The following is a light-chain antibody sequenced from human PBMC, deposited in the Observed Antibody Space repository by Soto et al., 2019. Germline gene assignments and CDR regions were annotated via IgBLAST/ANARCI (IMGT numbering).Light chain of an antibody. CDR1: QSISSY. J-gene: IGKJ1*01. CDR2: AAS. V-gene: IGKV1-39*01. CDR3: QQSDTTPQT. Sequence: DIQMTQSPSSLSASVGDGVTITCRASQSISSYLNWYQQKPGKAPKLLIYAASSLQSGVPSRFSGSGSGTDFTLTISSLQPEDFATHYCQQSDTTPQTFGQGTRVEIK.